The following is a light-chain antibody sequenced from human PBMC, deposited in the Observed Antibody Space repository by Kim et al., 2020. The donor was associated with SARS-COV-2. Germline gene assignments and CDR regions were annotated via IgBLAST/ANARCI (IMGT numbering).Light chain of an antibody. J-gene: IGKJ4*01. CDR3: MQGLQTLT. V-gene: IGKV2-28*01. CDR1: QSLLHISGYNY. Sequence: DIVMTQSPLSLPVTPGEPASISCRSSQSLLHISGYNYLDWYLQKPGQSPQLLIYLGSNRASGVPDRFSGSGSGTDFTLKISRVEVEDVGVYYCMQGLQTLTFGGGTKVDIK. CDR2: LGS.